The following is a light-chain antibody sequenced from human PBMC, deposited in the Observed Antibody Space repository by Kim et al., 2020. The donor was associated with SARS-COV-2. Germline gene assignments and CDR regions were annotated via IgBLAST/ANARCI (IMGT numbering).Light chain of an antibody. Sequence: AKLPCTRSSRNSSYTITWHQQQPEKGPRYLMKLNSDGSHSKGDGIPDRFSGSSSGAERYLTISSLQSEDEADYYCQTWGTGIHVVFGGGTQLTVL. CDR1: SRNSSYT. V-gene: IGLV4-69*01. CDR2: LNSDGSH. J-gene: IGLJ2*01. CDR3: QTWGTGIHVV.